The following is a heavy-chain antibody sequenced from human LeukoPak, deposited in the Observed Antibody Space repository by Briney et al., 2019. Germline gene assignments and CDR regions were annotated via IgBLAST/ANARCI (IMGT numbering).Heavy chain of an antibody. J-gene: IGHJ4*02. D-gene: IGHD4-17*01. CDR3: AKGADEFGDYEEVGSLDY. CDR1: GFTFRRFG. V-gene: IGHV3-30*18. CDR2: LSYDGSDK. Sequence: GGSLRLSCAASGFTFRRFGMHWVRQAPGKGLEWVAVLSYDGSDKYYGGSVKGRFIISRDNSKNTLYLQMNSLRAEDTAIYFCAKGADEFGDYEEVGSLDYWGQGTLVTVSS.